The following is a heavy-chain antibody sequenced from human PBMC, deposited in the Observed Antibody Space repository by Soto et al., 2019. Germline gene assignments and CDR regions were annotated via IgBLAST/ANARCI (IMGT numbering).Heavy chain of an antibody. J-gene: IGHJ4*02. CDR1: GFTFSSYG. V-gene: IGHV3-33*01. CDR2: IWYDGSNK. D-gene: IGHD3-22*01. CDR3: ARGTANYYDSSCYLYYFDY. Sequence: QVQLVESGGGVVQPGRSLRLSCAASGFTFSSYGMHWVRQAPGKGLEWVAVIWYDGSNKYYADSVKGRFTISRDNSKNTLYLQMNSLRAEDTAVYYCARGTANYYDSSCYLYYFDYWGQGTLVTVSS.